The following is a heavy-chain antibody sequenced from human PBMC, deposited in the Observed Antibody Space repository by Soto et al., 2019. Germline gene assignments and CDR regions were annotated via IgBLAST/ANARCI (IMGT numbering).Heavy chain of an antibody. Sequence: SETLCVTCTVSGGSISGHYWIWIRQPPGEGMEWIGYIFYSGSTTYNNNPSLKSRVTISVDTSKNQFSLSLSSVTAADTAVYYGARLGSRGWFPDYCGQGSLVIVSS. V-gene: IGHV4-59*11. J-gene: IGHJ1*01. CDR2: IFYSGSTTY. CDR1: GGSISGHY. D-gene: IGHD6-19*01. CDR3: ARLGSRGWFPDY.